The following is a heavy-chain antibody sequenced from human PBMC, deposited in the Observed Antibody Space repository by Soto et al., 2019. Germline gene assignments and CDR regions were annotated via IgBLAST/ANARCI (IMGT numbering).Heavy chain of an antibody. CDR1: GFTFSSYD. CDR3: ARGPRAYSSGYYHYFDY. CDR2: IGTAGDT. J-gene: IGHJ4*02. D-gene: IGHD3-22*01. V-gene: IGHV3-13*01. Sequence: HPGGSLRLSCAASGFTFSSYDMHWVRQATGKGLEWVSAIGTAGDTYYPGSVKGRFTISRENAKNSLYLQMNSLRAEDTAVYYCARGPRAYSSGYYHYFDYWGQGTLVTVSS.